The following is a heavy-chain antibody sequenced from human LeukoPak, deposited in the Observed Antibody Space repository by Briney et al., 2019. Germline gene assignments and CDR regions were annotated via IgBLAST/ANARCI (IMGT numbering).Heavy chain of an antibody. J-gene: IGHJ4*02. CDR3: ARDGGYSASQYYLDY. D-gene: IGHD5-12*01. Sequence: ASVKVSCKASGYSFTRYGITWVRQAPGQGLEWMGWMSGYNGNTNYAQKLQGRVAMTTDTSTSTAYMELRSLRSDDTAVYYCARDGGYSASQYYLDYWGEGTLVTVSS. CDR1: GYSFTRYG. V-gene: IGHV1-18*01. CDR2: MSGYNGNT.